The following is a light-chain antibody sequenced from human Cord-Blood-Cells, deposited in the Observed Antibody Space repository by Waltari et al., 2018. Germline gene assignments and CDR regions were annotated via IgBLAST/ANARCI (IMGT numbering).Light chain of an antibody. CDR1: QSVSSY. CDR2: DAS. Sequence: EIVLPQSPATLSLSPGERATLSCRASQSVSSYLAWYQKKPGQAPRLLIYDASSRATVIPARFSGSGSGTDFTLTISSLEPEDFAVYYCQQRSNWPPITFGQGTRLEIK. CDR3: QQRSNWPPIT. J-gene: IGKJ5*01. V-gene: IGKV3-11*01.